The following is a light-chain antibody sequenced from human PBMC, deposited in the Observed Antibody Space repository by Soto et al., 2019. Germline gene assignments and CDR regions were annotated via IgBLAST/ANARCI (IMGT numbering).Light chain of an antibody. CDR1: QAISSW. CDR2: EAS. Sequence: TLSGPVGDSVTITCRASQAISSWLGWYQQKPGKAPKLLIYEASTLKSGVPSRFSGSGSGTEFTLTISSLQADDFVPYCCPVYAFYPNPFGDGTMVDI. V-gene: IGKV1-5*03. CDR3: PVYAFYPNP. J-gene: IGKJ1*01.